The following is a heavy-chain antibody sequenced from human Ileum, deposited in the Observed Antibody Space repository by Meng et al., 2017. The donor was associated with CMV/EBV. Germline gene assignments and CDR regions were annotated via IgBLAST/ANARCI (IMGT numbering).Heavy chain of an antibody. J-gene: IGHJ5*01. D-gene: IGHD2-15*01. CDR1: GYSFTSTW. CDR3: ERDQSQYDNSWWFDF. V-gene: IGHV1-46*01. CDR2: INPTGGGT. Sequence: ASVKVSCKASGYSFTSTWMHWVRQAPGQGLEWMGVINPTGGGTLYAQKFQGRVTLTRDTSTTTDYMELNSLRPEDTAVYYCERDQSQYDNSWWFDFWGQGTLVTVSS.